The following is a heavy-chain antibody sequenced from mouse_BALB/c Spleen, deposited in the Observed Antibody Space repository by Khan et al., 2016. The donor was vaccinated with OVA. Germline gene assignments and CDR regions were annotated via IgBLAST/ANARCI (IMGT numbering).Heavy chain of an antibody. D-gene: IGHD4-1*01. CDR2: INSGSSTI. Sequence: EVELVESGGGLVQPGGSRKLSCAASGFTFSSFGMHWVRQAPEKGLEWVAYINSGSSTIYYADPVKGRFPISRDNPKNTLFLQMTSLRSEDTAMYYCARGNWAYGGQGTTLTVAS. CDR1: GFTFSSFG. CDR3: ARGNWAY. V-gene: IGHV5-17*02. J-gene: IGHJ2*01.